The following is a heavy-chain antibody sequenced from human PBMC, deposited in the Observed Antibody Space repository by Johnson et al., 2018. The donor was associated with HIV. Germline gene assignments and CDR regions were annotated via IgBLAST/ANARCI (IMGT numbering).Heavy chain of an antibody. CDR3: ARERASSAFDV. V-gene: IGHV3-23*04. CDR1: GFTVSRNY. Sequence: EVQLVESGGGVVQPGRSLRLSCAASGFTVSRNYMSWVRQAPGKGLEWVSSISANGDSTYYADSVKGRFTISRDNPKNTFYLQMNSLRAEDTAVYYCARERASSAFDVWGRGTMVTVSS. J-gene: IGHJ3*01. CDR2: ISANGDST.